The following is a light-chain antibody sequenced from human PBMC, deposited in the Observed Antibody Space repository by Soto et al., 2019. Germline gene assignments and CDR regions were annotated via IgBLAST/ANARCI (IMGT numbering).Light chain of an antibody. CDR1: QSVSSN. V-gene: IGKV3-15*01. Sequence: EIVMTQSPATLSVSPGERATLSCRASQSVSSNLAWYQQKPGQAPRLLIYGASTRATGIPARFSVSGSGTEFTLTISSLQSEDFAVYYCQQHNNWPPVTFGPGTKVDIK. CDR3: QQHNNWPPVT. CDR2: GAS. J-gene: IGKJ3*01.